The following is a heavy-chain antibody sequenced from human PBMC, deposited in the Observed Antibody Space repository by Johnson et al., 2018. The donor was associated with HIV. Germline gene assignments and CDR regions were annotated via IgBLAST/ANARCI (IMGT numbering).Heavy chain of an antibody. J-gene: IGHJ3*02. CDR3: ARGPGLFSSPEQFAFDI. Sequence: VQLVESGGGVVQPGRSLRLSCAASGFTFSDYYMIWIRQAPGKGLEWVANIKQDGSEKYYVNSVKGRFTISRDNAKNSLYLQMNSLRAEDTAVYYCARGPGLFSSPEQFAFDIWGQGTMVTVSS. CDR2: IKQDGSEK. V-gene: IGHV3-7*04. CDR1: GFTFSDYY. D-gene: IGHD2-2*01.